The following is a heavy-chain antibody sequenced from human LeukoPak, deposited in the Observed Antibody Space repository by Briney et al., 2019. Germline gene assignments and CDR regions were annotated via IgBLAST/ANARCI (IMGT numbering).Heavy chain of an antibody. Sequence: GRSLRLSCAASGFTFSIYGMHWVRQAPGKGLEWVAVIWYDGSNKYYADSVKGRFTIFRDNSKNTLYLQMNSLRAEDTAVYYCAREAPMVRGVIAYYFDYWGQGTLVTVSS. J-gene: IGHJ4*02. CDR3: AREAPMVRGVIAYYFDY. CDR1: GFTFSIYG. V-gene: IGHV3-33*01. CDR2: IWYDGSNK. D-gene: IGHD3-10*01.